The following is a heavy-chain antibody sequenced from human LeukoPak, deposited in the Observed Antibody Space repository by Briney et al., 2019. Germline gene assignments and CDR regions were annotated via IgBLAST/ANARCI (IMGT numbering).Heavy chain of an antibody. CDR2: ISGSGGAT. Sequence: PGGSLRLSCAASGFTFNSYGMSWVRQAPGKGLEWVSGISGSGGATYYADSVKGRFTVSRDDPHNTLYLQMNSLKTEDTAVYYCTTDWFPGSGKGPLYYWGQGTLVTVSS. CDR1: GFTFNSYG. J-gene: IGHJ4*02. CDR3: TTDWFPGSGKGPLYY. D-gene: IGHD3-10*01. V-gene: IGHV3-23*01.